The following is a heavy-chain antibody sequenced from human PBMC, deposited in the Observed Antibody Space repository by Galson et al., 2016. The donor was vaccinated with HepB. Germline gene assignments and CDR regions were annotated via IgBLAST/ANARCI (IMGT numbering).Heavy chain of an antibody. Sequence: SLRLSCAASGFSIRHHWMHWVRQAPGKGLVLVSRISPIGDVTRYAASVRGRFGIFKDSAKNTVYLQMNSLRAEDTALHYCARDGGKFDMDVWGQGTTVTVSS. D-gene: IGHD4-23*01. CDR1: GFSIRHHW. V-gene: IGHV3-74*01. J-gene: IGHJ6*02. CDR3: ARDGGKFDMDV. CDR2: ISPIGDVT.